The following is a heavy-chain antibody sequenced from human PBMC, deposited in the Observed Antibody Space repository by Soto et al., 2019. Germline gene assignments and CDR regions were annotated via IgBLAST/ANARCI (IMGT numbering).Heavy chain of an antibody. V-gene: IGHV3-21*01. Sequence: EVQLVESGGGLVKPGGSLRLSCAASGFTFSSYSMNWVRQAPGKGLEWVSSISSSSSYIYYADSVKGRFTISRENAKNSLYLQMNSLRAEDTAVYYCARDQVPAAHGAFDIWGQGTMVTVSS. J-gene: IGHJ3*02. D-gene: IGHD2-2*01. CDR2: ISSSSSYI. CDR1: GFTFSSYS. CDR3: ARDQVPAAHGAFDI.